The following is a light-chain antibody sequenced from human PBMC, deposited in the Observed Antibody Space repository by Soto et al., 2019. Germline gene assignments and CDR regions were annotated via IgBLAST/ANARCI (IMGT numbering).Light chain of an antibody. J-gene: IGLJ2*01. CDR2: EVN. Sequence: QSALTQPASVSGSPGQSITISCTGTSSDVGAYNHVSWYQQHPGKVPKVMIYEVNNRPSGVSNRFSASKSGNTASLTISGLQAEDEAAYYCCSYAGSYTVVFGGGTQLTVL. V-gene: IGLV2-14*03. CDR1: SSDVGAYNH. CDR3: CSYAGSYTVV.